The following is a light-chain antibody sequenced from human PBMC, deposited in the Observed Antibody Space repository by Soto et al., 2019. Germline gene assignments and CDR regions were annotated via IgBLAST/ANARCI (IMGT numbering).Light chain of an antibody. CDR1: SSDVGGYNF. Sequence: QSALTQPASVSGSPEQSITISCTGTSSDVGGYNFVSWYQQHPGQAPKLMIYDVSNRPSGVSNRFSGSKSGNTASLTISGLQAEDEADYYCSSFTTSITYVFGTGTKLTVL. J-gene: IGLJ1*01. V-gene: IGLV2-14*01. CDR3: SSFTTSITYV. CDR2: DVS.